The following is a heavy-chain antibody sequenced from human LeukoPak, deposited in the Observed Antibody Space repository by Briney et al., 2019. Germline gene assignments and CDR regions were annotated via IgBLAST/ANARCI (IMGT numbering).Heavy chain of an antibody. D-gene: IGHD6-13*01. Sequence: PSETLSLTCAVSGDTISSSNWWSWVRQPPEKGLEWIGKIYHSGSTNYNPSLKSRVTISVDKSKNQFSLKQSSVTAADTAVYYCGRAQQGAAGGRYYYHGVDVWGQGTTVTVSS. V-gene: IGHV4-4*02. J-gene: IGHJ6*02. CDR3: GRAQQGAAGGRYYYHGVDV. CDR2: IYHSGST. CDR1: GDTISSSNW.